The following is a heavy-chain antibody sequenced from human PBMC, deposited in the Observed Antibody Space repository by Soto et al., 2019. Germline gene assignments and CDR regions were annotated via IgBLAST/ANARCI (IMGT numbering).Heavy chain of an antibody. V-gene: IGHV4-30-4*01. CDR3: ARGQLWTPSDY. Sequence: SETLSLTCTVSGGSISSGDYYWSWIRQPPGKGLEWIGYIYYSGSTYYNPSLKSRVTISVDTSKNQFSLKLSSVTAADTAVYYCARGQLWTPSDYWGQGTLVTVSS. J-gene: IGHJ4*02. CDR1: GGSISSGDYY. CDR2: IYYSGST. D-gene: IGHD5-18*01.